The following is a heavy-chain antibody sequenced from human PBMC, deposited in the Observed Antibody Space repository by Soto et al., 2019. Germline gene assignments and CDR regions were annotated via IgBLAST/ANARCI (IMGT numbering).Heavy chain of an antibody. Sequence: SETLSLTCSVSGGSISSTSYYWGWVRQPPGKGLEWIGSIYYSGNIYYNPSLKSRVTISVDTSKNQFSLKLNSKTAADTAVYYCTRHNYGSGSTYFDYWGQGTLVTVSS. CDR3: TRHNYGSGSTYFDY. CDR2: IYYSGNI. D-gene: IGHD3-10*01. V-gene: IGHV4-39*01. CDR1: GGSISSTSYY. J-gene: IGHJ4*02.